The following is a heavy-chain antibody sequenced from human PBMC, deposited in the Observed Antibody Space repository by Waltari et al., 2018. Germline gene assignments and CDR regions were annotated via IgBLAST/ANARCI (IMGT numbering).Heavy chain of an antibody. CDR3: ARDDIVVVPAATGLVDY. CDR2: ISYDGSNK. J-gene: IGHJ4*02. V-gene: IGHV3-30-3*01. Sequence: QVQLVESGGGVVQPGRSLRLSCAASGFTFMRYAMHWVRQAPGKGLEWVAVISYDGSNKYYADSVKGRFTISRDNSKNTLYLQMNSLRAEDTAVYYCARDDIVVVPAATGLVDYWGQGTLVTVSS. CDR1: GFTFMRYA. D-gene: IGHD2-2*01.